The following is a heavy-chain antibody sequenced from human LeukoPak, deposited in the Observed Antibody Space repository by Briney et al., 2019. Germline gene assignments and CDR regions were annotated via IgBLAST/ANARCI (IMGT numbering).Heavy chain of an antibody. V-gene: IGHV3-23*01. CDR3: AKLRDFYDSTGYSRFPY. J-gene: IGHJ4*02. CDR2: ISGSAGST. D-gene: IGHD3-22*01. Sequence: PGGSLRLSXAASGFTFSGYAMGWVRQTPGKGLEWLSAISGSAGSTYYADSVKGRFTISRDNSKNSLYLQMNSLRAEDTAVYYCAKLRDFYDSTGYSRFPYWGQGTLVTVSS. CDR1: GFTFSGYA.